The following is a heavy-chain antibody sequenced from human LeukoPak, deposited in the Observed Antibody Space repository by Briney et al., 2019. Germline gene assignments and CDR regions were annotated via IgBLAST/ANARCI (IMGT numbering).Heavy chain of an antibody. D-gene: IGHD6-19*01. J-gene: IGHJ3*02. V-gene: IGHV3-30*02. CDR2: IRYDGSNK. Sequence: GGSLRLSCAASGFTFSSYGMHWVRQAPGKGLEWVAFIRYDGSNKYYADSVKGRFTISRDNSKNTLYLQMNSLRAEDTAVYYCAKLAVAGSDAFDIWGQGTMVTVSS. CDR3: AKLAVAGSDAFDI. CDR1: GFTFSSYG.